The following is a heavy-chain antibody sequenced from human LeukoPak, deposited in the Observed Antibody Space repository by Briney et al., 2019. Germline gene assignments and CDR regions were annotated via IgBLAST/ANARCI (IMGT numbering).Heavy chain of an antibody. V-gene: IGHV1/OR15-1*01. CDR3: AGGTTNTKGAFDM. CDR1: GYIFTDYY. J-gene: IGHJ3*02. CDR2: INPNSGGT. D-gene: IGHD2-8*01. Sequence: ASVKVSCKASGYIFTDYYMHWVRQAPGQELGWMGRINPNSGGTNYAQKFQGRVTMTRDTSTSTVYTELSSLRSEDTAVYYCAGGTTNTKGAFDMWGQGTMVTVSS.